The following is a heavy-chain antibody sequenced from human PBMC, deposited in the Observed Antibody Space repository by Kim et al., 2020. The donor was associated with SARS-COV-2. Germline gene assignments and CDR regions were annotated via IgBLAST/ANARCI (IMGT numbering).Heavy chain of an antibody. D-gene: IGHD2-2*01. CDR2: IYYSGST. CDR3: ARDTGSTSPLDV. CDR1: GGSISSYY. J-gene: IGHJ6*02. V-gene: IGHV4-59*01. Sequence: SETLSLTCTVSGGSISSYYWSWIRQPPGKGLEWIGYIYYSGSTNYNPSLKSRVTISVDTSKNQFSLKLSSVTAADTAVYYCARDTGSTSPLDVWGQGTTVTVSS.